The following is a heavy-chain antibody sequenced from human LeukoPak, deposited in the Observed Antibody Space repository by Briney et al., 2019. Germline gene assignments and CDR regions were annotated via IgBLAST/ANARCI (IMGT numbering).Heavy chain of an antibody. D-gene: IGHD3-9*01. CDR2: IYYSGST. CDR3: ARGGDILTGPSDY. CDR1: GGSISSYY. J-gene: IGHJ4*02. V-gene: IGHV4-59*01. Sequence: SETLSLTCTVSGGSISSYYWSWIRQPPGKGLEWIGYIYYSGSTNYNPSLKSRVTISVDTSKNQFSLKLSSVTAADTAVYYCARGGDILTGPSDYWGQGTLVTVSS.